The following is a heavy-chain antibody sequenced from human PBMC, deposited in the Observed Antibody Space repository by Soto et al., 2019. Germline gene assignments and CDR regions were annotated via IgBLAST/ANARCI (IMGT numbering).Heavy chain of an antibody. CDR3: ARDLYYTFPGYCSGGSCLRFPGMDV. CDR2: INAGNGNT. J-gene: IGHJ6*02. CDR1: GYTFTSYA. V-gene: IGHV1-3*01. Sequence: QVQLVQSGAEVKKPGASVKVSCKASGYTFTSYAMHWVRQAPGQRLEWMGWINAGNGNTKYSQKFQGRVTITRDTSASTAYMELSSLRSEDTAVYYCARDLYYTFPGYCSGGSCLRFPGMDVWGQGTTVTVSS. D-gene: IGHD2-15*01.